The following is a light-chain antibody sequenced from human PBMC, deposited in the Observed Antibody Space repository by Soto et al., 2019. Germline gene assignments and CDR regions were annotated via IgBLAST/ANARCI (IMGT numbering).Light chain of an antibody. J-gene: IGLJ1*01. CDR2: GNN. Sequence: QLVLTQPPSASGTPGQRVTISCSGSSSNIGSNYVYWYQQLPGTAPKLLIYGNNQRPSGVPDRFSGSKSGTSASLAISGLRSEDEADYYCAAWDDSLSSHVFGTGTKLTVL. CDR1: SSNIGSNY. V-gene: IGLV1-47*02. CDR3: AAWDDSLSSHV.